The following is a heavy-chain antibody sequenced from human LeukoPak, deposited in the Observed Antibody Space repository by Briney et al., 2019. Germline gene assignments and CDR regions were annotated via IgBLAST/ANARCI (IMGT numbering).Heavy chain of an antibody. V-gene: IGHV3-20*04. D-gene: IGHD3-22*01. CDR1: GFTFDKYG. CDR2: INWNAGSV. Sequence: PGGSLILSWAASGFTFDKYGMSWVRQSPEKGLEWGSGINWNAGSVAYADSVKGRFTISRDNGKNSLYLQMNSLRVDDTALYYCSRGYDTSASGYTDVWGKGTTVTVSS. J-gene: IGHJ6*03. CDR3: SRGYDTSASGYTDV.